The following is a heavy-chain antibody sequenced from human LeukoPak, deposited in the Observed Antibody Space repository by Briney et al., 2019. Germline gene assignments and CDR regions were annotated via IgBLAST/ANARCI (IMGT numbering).Heavy chain of an antibody. D-gene: IGHD6-19*01. J-gene: IGHJ3*02. V-gene: IGHV5-51*01. CDR1: GYSFTSYW. Sequence: GESLKISCKGSGYSFTSYWIGRVRQMPGKGLEWMGIIYPGDCDTRYSPSSQRQVTISADKSISTAYLQWSSLKASDTAMYYCARDAAVAGTGAFDIWGQGTMVTVSS. CDR3: ARDAAVAGTGAFDI. CDR2: IYPGDCDT.